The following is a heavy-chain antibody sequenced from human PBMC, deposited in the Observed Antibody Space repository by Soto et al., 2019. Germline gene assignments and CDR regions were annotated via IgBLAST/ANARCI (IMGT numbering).Heavy chain of an antibody. CDR3: ARWNEGMDV. CDR2: IYFTGAT. Sequence: PSETLSLTCTVSGGSVSYFYWAWMRQPPGKGLEWIGYIYFTGATDYNPSLGSRVTISVDTSKNQLSLRLSSVTAADTALYFCARWNEGMDVWGQGTTVTVSS. D-gene: IGHD1-1*01. V-gene: IGHV4-59*08. J-gene: IGHJ6*02. CDR1: GGSVSYFY.